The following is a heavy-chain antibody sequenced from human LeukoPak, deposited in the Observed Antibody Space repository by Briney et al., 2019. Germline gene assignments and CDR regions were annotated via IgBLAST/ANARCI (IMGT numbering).Heavy chain of an antibody. V-gene: IGHV4-34*01. D-gene: IGHD6-19*01. J-gene: IGHJ4*02. CDR2: INHSGST. CDR1: VDSITLAH. CDR3: ARDSWQWLGHCIDY. Sequence: PSETQSLTCTVSVDSITLAHWTGIPRPPGKARVGVGEINHSGSTNYNPSFKSRVTISVETPKNQLSLKLSSVPAADTAVYYCARDSWQWLGHCIDYWGQGTLVTVSS.